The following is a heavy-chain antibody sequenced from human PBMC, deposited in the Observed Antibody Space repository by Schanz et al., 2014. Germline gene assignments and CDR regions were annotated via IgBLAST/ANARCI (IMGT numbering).Heavy chain of an antibody. D-gene: IGHD6-19*01. Sequence: QVQLQESGPGLVKPSETLSLTCTVSGGSISSYHWSWIRQPPGKGLEWIGEIYQSGKTTYDPSLKSRLTVWMDKSSNQFSLRLTSVTAADTAVYFCAGRPVRARSGGLDSWGQGTLVTVSS. V-gene: IGHV4-59*12. CDR1: GGSISSYH. CDR2: IYQSGKT. CDR3: AGRPVRARSGGLDS. J-gene: IGHJ4*02.